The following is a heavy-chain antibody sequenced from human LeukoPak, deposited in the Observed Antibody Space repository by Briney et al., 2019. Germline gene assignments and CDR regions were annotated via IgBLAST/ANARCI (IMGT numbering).Heavy chain of an antibody. V-gene: IGHV4-59*01. J-gene: IGHJ4*02. CDR1: GGSFSGYY. CDR2: IYHTGST. Sequence: SETLSLTCAVYGGSFSGYYWSWIRQSPGKGLEWIGYIYHTGSTSYSPSLKGRVTISADTSQNQFSLKLSSVTAADTAVYYCASRKLGNDYWGQGTLVTVSS. CDR3: ASRKLGNDY. D-gene: IGHD7-27*01.